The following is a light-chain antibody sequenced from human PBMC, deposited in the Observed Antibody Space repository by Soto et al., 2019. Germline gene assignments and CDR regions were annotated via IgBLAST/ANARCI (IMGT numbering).Light chain of an antibody. V-gene: IGLV2-14*01. CDR3: SSYTSSSTLV. Sequence: QYALAPTPSVSGSPGQSITISCTGTSSDVGGYNYVSWYQQHPGKAPKLMIYEVSNRPSGVSNRFSGSKSGNTASLTISGLQAEDEADYYCSSYTSSSTLVFGTGTKVTVL. J-gene: IGLJ1*01. CDR2: EVS. CDR1: SSDVGGYNY.